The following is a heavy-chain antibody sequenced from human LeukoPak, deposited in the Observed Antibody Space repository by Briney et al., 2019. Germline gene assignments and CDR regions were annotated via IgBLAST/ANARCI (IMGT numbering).Heavy chain of an antibody. CDR1: GGTFSSYA. Sequence: SVKVSCKASGGTFSSYAISWVRQAPGQGLEWMGRIIPILGIANYAQKFQGRVTITADKSTSTAYMELSSLRSEDTAVYYCARSGTPYYGMDVWGQGATVTVSS. CDR2: IIPILGIA. J-gene: IGHJ6*02. D-gene: IGHD1-1*01. V-gene: IGHV1-69*04. CDR3: ARSGTPYYGMDV.